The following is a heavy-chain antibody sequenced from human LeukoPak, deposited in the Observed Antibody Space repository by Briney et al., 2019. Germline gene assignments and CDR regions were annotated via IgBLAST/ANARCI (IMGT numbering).Heavy chain of an antibody. D-gene: IGHD5-18*01. CDR1: GFTFSSYS. CDR2: ISSSSSYI. J-gene: IGHJ6*02. CDR3: ARDGWPTAMVFRDFYGMDV. Sequence: PGGSLRLSCAASGFTFSSYSMNWVRQAPGKGLEWVSSISSSSSYIYYADSVKGRFTISRDNAKNSLYLQMNSLRAEDTAVYYCARDGWPTAMVFRDFYGMDVWGQGTTVTVSS. V-gene: IGHV3-21*01.